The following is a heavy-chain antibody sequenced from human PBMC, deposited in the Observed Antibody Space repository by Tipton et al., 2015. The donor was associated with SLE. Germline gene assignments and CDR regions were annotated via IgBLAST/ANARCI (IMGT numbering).Heavy chain of an antibody. V-gene: IGHV4-59*08. CDR2: IYYSGST. Sequence: TLSLTCTVSGGSISSYYRSWIQQPPGKGLEWIGYIYYSGSTNYNPSLKSRVTISVDTSKNQFSLKLGSVTAADTAVYYCARLTSSSWYSFDYWGQGTLVTVSS. CDR3: ARLTSSSWYSFDY. CDR1: GGSISSYY. D-gene: IGHD6-13*01. J-gene: IGHJ4*02.